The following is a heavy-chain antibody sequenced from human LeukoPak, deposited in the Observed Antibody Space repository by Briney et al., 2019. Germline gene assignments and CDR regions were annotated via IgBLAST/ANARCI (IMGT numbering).Heavy chain of an antibody. CDR1: GFTFSSCW. V-gene: IGHV3-7*01. D-gene: IGHD6-19*01. J-gene: IGHJ4*02. Sequence: PGGSLRLSCAASGFTFSSCWMSWVRQAPGKGLEWVANIKQDGSEKYYVDSVKGRFTISRDNAKNSLYLQMNSQRAEDTAVYYCARDARIAVAGTGDYWGQGTLVTVSS. CDR2: IKQDGSEK. CDR3: ARDARIAVAGTGDY.